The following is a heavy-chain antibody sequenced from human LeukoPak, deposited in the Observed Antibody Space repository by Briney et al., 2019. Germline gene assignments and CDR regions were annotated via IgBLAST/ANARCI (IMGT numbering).Heavy chain of an antibody. CDR2: ISSSSNTI. Sequence: GGSLRLSCAASGFTFSSYNMNWVRQAPGKGLEWVSYISSSSNTIYYADSVKGRFTISRDNAKNSLYLQMNSLRAEDTAVYYCARFSYASYYFDYWGQGTLVTVSS. CDR3: ARFSYASYYFDY. V-gene: IGHV3-48*01. D-gene: IGHD5-18*01. CDR1: GFTFSSYN. J-gene: IGHJ4*02.